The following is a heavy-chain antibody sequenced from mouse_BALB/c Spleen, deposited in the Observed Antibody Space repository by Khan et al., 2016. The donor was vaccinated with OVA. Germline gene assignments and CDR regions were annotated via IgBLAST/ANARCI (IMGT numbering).Heavy chain of an antibody. CDR3: ARDGYRYNYAMDY. D-gene: IGHD2-3*01. CDR1: GYSITSDYA. V-gene: IGHV3-2*02. Sequence: EVQLQESGPGLVKPSQSLSLTCTVTGYSITSDYAWNWIRQFPGNKLEWMGYISYSGSTSYNPSLKSRISITRDPSKNQFFLQLNSVTTEDTATYYCARDGYRYNYAMDYWGQGTAVTVSS. CDR2: ISYSGST. J-gene: IGHJ4*01.